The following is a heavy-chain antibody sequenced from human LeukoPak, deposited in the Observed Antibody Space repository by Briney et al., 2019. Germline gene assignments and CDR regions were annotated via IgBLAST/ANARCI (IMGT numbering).Heavy chain of an antibody. D-gene: IGHD1-26*01. CDR1: GFTFSSYG. Sequence: PGGSLRLSCAASGFTFSSYGMHWVRQAPGKGLEWVAVIWYDGSNKYYPDSVKGRFPISRDNSKNTLYLQMNSLRAEDTAVYYCARMKWELGTLVDYWGQGTLVTVSS. J-gene: IGHJ4*02. V-gene: IGHV3-33*01. CDR2: IWYDGSNK. CDR3: ARMKWELGTLVDY.